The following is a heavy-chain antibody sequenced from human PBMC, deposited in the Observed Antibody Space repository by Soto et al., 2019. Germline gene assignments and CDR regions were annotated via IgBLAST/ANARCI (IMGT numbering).Heavy chain of an antibody. V-gene: IGHV2-5*02. J-gene: IGHJ5*02. CDR3: AHGSDPINMAREGIVWFDP. CDR1: GFSLSTSGVG. CDR2: IYWDDDK. D-gene: IGHD3-10*01. Sequence: QITLKESGPTLVKPTQTLTLTCTFSGFSLSTSGVGVGWIRQPPGKALEWLALIYWDDDKRYSPSLKSRLTITTDTSKDQVGLTMTNMDPVDTATYYCAHGSDPINMAREGIVWFDPWGQGNLVTVSS.